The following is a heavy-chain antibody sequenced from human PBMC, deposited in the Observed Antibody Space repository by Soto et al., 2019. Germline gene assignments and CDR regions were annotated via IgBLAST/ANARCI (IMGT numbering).Heavy chain of an antibody. CDR2: IYYSGST. V-gene: IGHV4-31*03. Sequence: QVQLQESGPGLVKPSQTLSLTCTVSGGPISSGGYYWSWIRQHPGKGLEWIGYIYYSGSTYYNPSLKSRVTISVDTSKNQFSLKLSSVTVADTAVYYCATYGSGTYKPTTFDYWGQGTLVTVSS. CDR3: ATYGSGTYKPTTFDY. D-gene: IGHD3-10*01. J-gene: IGHJ4*02. CDR1: GGPISSGGYY.